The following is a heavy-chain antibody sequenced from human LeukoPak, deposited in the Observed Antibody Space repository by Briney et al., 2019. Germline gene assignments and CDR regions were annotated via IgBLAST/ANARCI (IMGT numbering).Heavy chain of an antibody. V-gene: IGHV4-31*03. J-gene: IGHJ4*02. CDR1: GGSISSGGYY. Sequence: SQTLSLTCTVSGGSISSGGYYWSWIRQHPGKGLEWIGYIYYSGSTYYNPSLKSRVTISVDTSKNQFSLKLSSVTAADTAVYYCARNDRDYGDYDYWGQGTLVTVSS. D-gene: IGHD4-17*01. CDR2: IYYSGST. CDR3: ARNDRDYGDYDY.